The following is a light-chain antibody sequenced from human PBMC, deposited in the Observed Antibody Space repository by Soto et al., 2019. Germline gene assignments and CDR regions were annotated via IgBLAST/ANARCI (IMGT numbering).Light chain of an antibody. Sequence: QSLLTQPRAASGTPGQRVNISCSGSNCKIASKAVTWYQHVPGTAPPLLIYSNNQRPSGVPDRFSGSKAGTSASLAIGGLQSEDEADYYCAAWDDRQNGYVFGTGTKVTVL. CDR2: SNN. CDR1: NCKIASKA. CDR3: AAWDDRQNGYV. V-gene: IGLV1-44*01. J-gene: IGLJ1*01.